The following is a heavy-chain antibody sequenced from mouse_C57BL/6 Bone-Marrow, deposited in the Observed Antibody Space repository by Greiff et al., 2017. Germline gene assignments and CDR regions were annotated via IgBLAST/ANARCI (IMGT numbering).Heavy chain of an antibody. D-gene: IGHD2-3*01. CDR1: GYTFTSYW. J-gene: IGHJ4*01. V-gene: IGHV1-72*01. Sequence: QVQLKQPGAELVKPGASVQLSCKASGYTFTSYWMHWVKQRPGRGLEWIGRIDPNSGGTKYNEKFKSKATLTVDKPSSTAYMQLSSLTSEDSAVYYCARWDGFYAMDYWGQGTSVTGSS. CDR2: IDPNSGGT. CDR3: ARWDGFYAMDY.